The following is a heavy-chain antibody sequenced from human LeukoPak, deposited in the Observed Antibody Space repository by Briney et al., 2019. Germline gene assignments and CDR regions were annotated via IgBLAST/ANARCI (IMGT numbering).Heavy chain of an antibody. Sequence: GGSLRLSCAASGFSFSSYAMSWVRQAPGKGLEWVSGISAGGATTHYADSVKGRFTMSRDNSKKTVYLQMNSLRAEDTAIYYCAKGKVNHDGAFDFWGQGTVVTVSS. CDR2: ISAGGATT. V-gene: IGHV3-23*01. D-gene: IGHD3-16*01. CDR3: AKGKVNHDGAFDF. CDR1: GFSFSSYA. J-gene: IGHJ3*01.